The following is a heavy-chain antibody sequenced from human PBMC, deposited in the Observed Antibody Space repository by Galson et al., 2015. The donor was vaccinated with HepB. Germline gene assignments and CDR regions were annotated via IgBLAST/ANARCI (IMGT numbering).Heavy chain of an antibody. Sequence: SLRLSCAAFGFTFSGSAIHWVRQASGKGPEWVGRIKSKANNYATSCVPSLKGRFSISRDDSKSMAYLHMRSLKTEDTAVYYCTRLGDPSGHSSRWGRGTLVTVSS. V-gene: IGHV3-73*01. J-gene: IGHJ4*02. D-gene: IGHD2-2*01. CDR1: GFTFSGSA. CDR3: TRLGDPSGHSSR. CDR2: IKSKANNYAT.